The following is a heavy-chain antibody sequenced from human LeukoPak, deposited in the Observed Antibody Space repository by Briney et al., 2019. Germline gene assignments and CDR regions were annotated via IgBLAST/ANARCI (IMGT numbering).Heavy chain of an antibody. CDR1: GFTFSTYS. D-gene: IGHD3-22*01. V-gene: IGHV3-21*01. Sequence: GGSLRLSCAASGFTFSTYSMNWVRQAPGKGLEWISSISGSSIYIYYADSVKGRFTLSRDNAKNSLYLQINSLRAEDTAVYYCARDPPYSDSSGYYYDYWGQGTLVTVSS. J-gene: IGHJ4*02. CDR3: ARDPPYSDSSGYYYDY. CDR2: ISGSSIYI.